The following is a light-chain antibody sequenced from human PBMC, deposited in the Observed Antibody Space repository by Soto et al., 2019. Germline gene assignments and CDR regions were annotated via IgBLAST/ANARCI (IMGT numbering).Light chain of an antibody. CDR3: QQYYAYSPFT. Sequence: DIQMTQSPSTLSASVGDRVNITCRASQNIATSLAWYQQNPGKAPRLLIYRASSLETEVPSRFSGSATRTEVTLTSSTLQPDDFGIYYCQQYYAYSPFTFGQGTKLEI. V-gene: IGKV1-5*03. CDR2: RAS. J-gene: IGKJ2*01. CDR1: QNIATS.